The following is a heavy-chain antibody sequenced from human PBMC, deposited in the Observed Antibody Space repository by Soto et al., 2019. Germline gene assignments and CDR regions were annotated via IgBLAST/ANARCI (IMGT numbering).Heavy chain of an antibody. Sequence: SETLSLTCAVSGGSISSSNCWSWVRQPPGKGLEWIGEIYHSGSTNYNPSLKSRVTISVDTSKNQFSLKLSSVTAADTAVYYCARDPSDDYYDSSGYFDYWGQGTLVTVSS. D-gene: IGHD3-22*01. V-gene: IGHV4-4*02. CDR3: ARDPSDDYYDSSGYFDY. CDR2: IYHSGST. J-gene: IGHJ4*02. CDR1: GGSISSSNC.